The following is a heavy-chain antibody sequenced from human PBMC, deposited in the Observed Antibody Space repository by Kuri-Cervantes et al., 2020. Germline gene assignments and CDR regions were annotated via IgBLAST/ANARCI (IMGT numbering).Heavy chain of an antibody. Sequence: SCAASGFTFSSYGMHWVRQAPGKGLEWVAVISYDGSNKYYADSVKGRFTISRDNSKNTLYLQMNSLRAEDTAVYYCAKDRRSENYYYYGMDVWGQGTTVTVSS. CDR1: GFTFSSYG. D-gene: IGHD5-24*01. V-gene: IGHV3-30*18. J-gene: IGHJ6*02. CDR3: AKDRRSENYYYYGMDV. CDR2: ISYDGSNK.